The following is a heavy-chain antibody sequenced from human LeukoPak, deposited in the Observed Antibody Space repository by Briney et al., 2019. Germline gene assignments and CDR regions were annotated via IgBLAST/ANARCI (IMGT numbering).Heavy chain of an antibody. CDR2: MNPHSGNT. Sequence: GASVKVSCQASEYTFTTYDIHWVRQATGQGLEWMGWMNPHSGNTGHAPKFQERITLTRVTSINTAYMELSSLTSEDTAVYYCVRAPFPGDYWGQGTLVTVSS. J-gene: IGHJ4*02. CDR3: VRAPFPGDY. V-gene: IGHV1-8*01. D-gene: IGHD2/OR15-2a*01. CDR1: EYTFTTYD.